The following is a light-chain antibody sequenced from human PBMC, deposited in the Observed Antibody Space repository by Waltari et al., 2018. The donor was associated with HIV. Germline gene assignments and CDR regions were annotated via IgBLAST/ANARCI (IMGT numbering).Light chain of an antibody. Sequence: QSVLTQPPSASGTPGQNVTISCSWNPSNIDTNIVNWYQQFPGAAPKLLIYSNNQRPSGVPARFSGSKSGTSASLAISGLQSEDEADYFCAAWDDTLNVLFGGGTKLTVL. CDR2: SNN. CDR1: PSNIDTNI. J-gene: IGLJ2*01. CDR3: AAWDDTLNVL. V-gene: IGLV1-44*01.